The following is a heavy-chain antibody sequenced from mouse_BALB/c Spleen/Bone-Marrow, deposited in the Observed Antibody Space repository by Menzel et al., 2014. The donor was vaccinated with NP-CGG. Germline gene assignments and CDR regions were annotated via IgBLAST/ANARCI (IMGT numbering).Heavy chain of an antibody. CDR2: IRNKANGYTT. J-gene: IGHJ4*01. CDR1: GFTFTDYY. V-gene: IGHV7-3*02. CDR3: ARYDGYSDNAMDY. D-gene: IGHD2-3*01. Sequence: EVQLVESGGGLVRPGSSLRLSCATSGFTFTDYYMNWVRQPPGKALEWLGFIRNKANGYTTEFSASVKGRFTISRDNSQSILYLQMNTLRAEDSATYYCARYDGYSDNAMDYWGQGTSVTVSS.